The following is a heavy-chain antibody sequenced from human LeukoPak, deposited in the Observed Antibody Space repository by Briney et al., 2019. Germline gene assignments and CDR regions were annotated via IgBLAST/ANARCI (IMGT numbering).Heavy chain of an antibody. V-gene: IGHV3-48*01. D-gene: IGHD3-10*01. CDR1: GFTFSSYS. CDR3: ARDAPITMVRGVIIAPVNYFDY. J-gene: IGHJ4*02. Sequence: GGSLRLSCAASGFTFSSYSMNWVRQAPGKGLEWVSYISSSSSTIYYADSVKGRFTISRDNAKNSLYLQMNSLRAEGTAVYYCARDAPITMVRGVIIAPVNYFDYWGQGTLVTVSS. CDR2: ISSSSSTI.